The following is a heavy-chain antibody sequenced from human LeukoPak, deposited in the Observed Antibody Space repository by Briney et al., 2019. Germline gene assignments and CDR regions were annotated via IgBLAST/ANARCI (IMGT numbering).Heavy chain of an antibody. CDR2: IYSGGST. J-gene: IGHJ4*02. Sequence: VGSLRLSCAASGFTVSSNYMSWVRQAPGKGLEWVSVIYSGGSTYYADSVKGRFTISRDNSKNTLYLQMNSLRAEDTAVYYCAREPGNGEQWLGYWGQGTLVTVSS. V-gene: IGHV3-53*01. D-gene: IGHD6-19*01. CDR1: GFTVSSNY. CDR3: AREPGNGEQWLGY.